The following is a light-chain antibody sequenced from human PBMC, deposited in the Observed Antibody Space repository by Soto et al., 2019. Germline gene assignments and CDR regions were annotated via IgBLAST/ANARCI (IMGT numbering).Light chain of an antibody. J-gene: IGKJ2*01. V-gene: IGKV3-20*01. Sequence: EIVLTQSPGTLSLSPGEGATRSCRASQSVTRNCLAWYRQKPGQAPRLLISGASSRLTGIPDRFSGRGSGTDFTLTLNSLEPEDCAVYYCQQYGTSPYTFGQGTKLQIK. CDR2: GAS. CDR1: QSVTRNC. CDR3: QQYGTSPYT.